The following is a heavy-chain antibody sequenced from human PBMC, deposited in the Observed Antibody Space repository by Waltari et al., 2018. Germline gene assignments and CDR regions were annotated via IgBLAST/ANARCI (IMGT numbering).Heavy chain of an antibody. CDR3: ARDFFSSWNQGQFDY. CDR2: ISSSSSDI. CDR1: GFTFSSYS. J-gene: IGHJ4*02. V-gene: IGHV3-21*01. Sequence: EVQLVESGGGLVKPGGSLRLSCAASGFTFSSYSMNWVRQAPGKGLGGVASISSSSSDIYNADAVKGRFTIARDNEKNSLYLQMNSLRAEDKAVYYCARDFFSSWNQGQFDYWGQGTLVTVSS. D-gene: IGHD6-13*01.